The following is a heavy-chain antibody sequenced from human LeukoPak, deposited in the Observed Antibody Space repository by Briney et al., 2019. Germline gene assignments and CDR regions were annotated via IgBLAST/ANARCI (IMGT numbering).Heavy chain of an antibody. CDR1: GFTFSSYA. CDR2: ISGSGGST. J-gene: IGHJ6*02. D-gene: IGHD6-13*01. V-gene: IGHV3-23*01. CDR3: AKDTLAADYYYYYGMDV. Sequence: PGGSLRLSCAASGFTFSSYAMSWVRQAPGKGLEWVSAISGSGGSTYYADSVKGRFTISRDNSKNTLYLQMNNLRAEDTAVYYCAKDTLAADYYYYYGMDVWGQGTTVTVSS.